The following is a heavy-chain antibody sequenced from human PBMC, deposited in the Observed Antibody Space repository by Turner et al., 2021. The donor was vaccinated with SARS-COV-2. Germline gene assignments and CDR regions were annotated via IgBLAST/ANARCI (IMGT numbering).Heavy chain of an antibody. CDR1: GFTFSSYG. Sequence: QVQLVESGGGVVQPGRSLRLSCAASGFTFSSYGWHWVRQAPGKGLEWVAVIWYDGSNKYYADSVKGRFTISRDNSKNTLYLQMNSLRAEDTAVYYCARDLFQDYGSGSYRLDNWGQGTLVTVSS. CDR2: IWYDGSNK. D-gene: IGHD3-10*01. CDR3: ARDLFQDYGSGSYRLDN. V-gene: IGHV3-33*01. J-gene: IGHJ4*02.